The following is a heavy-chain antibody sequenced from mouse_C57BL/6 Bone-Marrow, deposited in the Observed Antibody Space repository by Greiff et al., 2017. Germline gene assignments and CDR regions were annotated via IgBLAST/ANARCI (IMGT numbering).Heavy chain of an antibody. CDR1: GYTFTDYN. CDR2: INPNNGGT. Sequence: EVQLQQSGPELVKPGASVKIPCKASGYTFTDYNMDWVKQSHGKSLEWIGDINPNNGGTIYNQKFKGKATLTVDKSSSTAYMELRSLTSEDIAVYYCARSFITTVVGGALDYWGQGTTLTVSS. CDR3: ARSFITTVVGGALDY. D-gene: IGHD1-1*01. V-gene: IGHV1-18*01. J-gene: IGHJ2*01.